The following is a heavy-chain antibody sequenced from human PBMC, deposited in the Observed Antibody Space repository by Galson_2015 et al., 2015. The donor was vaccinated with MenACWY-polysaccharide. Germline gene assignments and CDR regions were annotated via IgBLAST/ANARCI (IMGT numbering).Heavy chain of an antibody. J-gene: IGHJ4*02. Sequence: CKASGYTFTTYAMNWVRQAPGQGLEWMGGISTNTGNPTYAQGFTGRFVFSLDASVSTAYLQISSLKAEDTAVYYCARDPKQKPTTVPTGRFDYWGQGTLVTVSS. CDR2: ISTNTGNP. CDR3: ARDPKQKPTTVPTGRFDY. V-gene: IGHV7-4-1*02. D-gene: IGHD4-17*01. CDR1: GYTFTTYA.